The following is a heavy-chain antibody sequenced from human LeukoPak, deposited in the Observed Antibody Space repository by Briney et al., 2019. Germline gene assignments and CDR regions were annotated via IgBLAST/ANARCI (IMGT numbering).Heavy chain of an antibody. CDR1: GFTFSSYA. D-gene: IGHD6-19*01. CDR2: ISGSGGST. CDR3: AKVSSSGWYRLGYFDY. J-gene: IGHJ4*02. Sequence: PGGSLRLSCAASGFTFSSYAMSWVRQAPGKGLEWVSAISGSGGSTYYADSVKGRFTISRDNSKNTLYLQMNSLRAEDTAVYYCAKVSSSGWYRLGYFDYWGQGTLVTVSS. V-gene: IGHV3-23*01.